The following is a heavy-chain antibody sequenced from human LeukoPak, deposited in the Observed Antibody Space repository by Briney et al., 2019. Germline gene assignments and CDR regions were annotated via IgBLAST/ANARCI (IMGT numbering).Heavy chain of an antibody. CDR1: GFTLSSYS. J-gene: IGHJ4*02. D-gene: IGHD3-22*01. V-gene: IGHV3-48*04. CDR2: IDSSSRTI. Sequence: PGGSLRLSCAASGFTLSSYSMNWVRQAPGKGLEWISFIDSSSRTIFYAESVRGRFTISRDNAKNSLYLQMNSLRAEDTAVYYCAREYYYISSGHGAFYYWGQGTLVTVSS. CDR3: AREYYYISSGHGAFYY.